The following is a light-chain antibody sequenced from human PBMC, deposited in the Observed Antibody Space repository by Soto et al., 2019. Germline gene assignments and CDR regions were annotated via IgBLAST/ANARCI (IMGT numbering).Light chain of an antibody. Sequence: EIVMTQSPDTLSVSPGERATLSCRASQRISSNLAWYQQKPGQAPRLLIYGASTRATGVPARFSGSGSETDFTLTISSLQPEDFATYYCQQSYRTPHTFGQGTKLETK. CDR1: QRISSN. CDR2: GAS. J-gene: IGKJ2*01. CDR3: QQSYRTPHT. V-gene: IGKV3D-15*01.